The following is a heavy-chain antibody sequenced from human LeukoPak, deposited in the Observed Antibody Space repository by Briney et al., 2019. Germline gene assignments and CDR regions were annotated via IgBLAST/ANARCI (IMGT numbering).Heavy chain of an antibody. J-gene: IGHJ6*03. CDR3: ARARGNQQRGWFGEYQAVYYYFMDV. CDR1: GGSISSGGYY. D-gene: IGHD3-10*01. CDR2: VNPRGST. V-gene: IGHV4-31*03. Sequence: PSETLSLTCTVSGGSISSGGYYWSWLRPHPGKGLEWIGEVNPRGSTSYNSSLKSRVTISADTSKSQVSLRVTSVTAADTAVYYCARARGNQQRGWFGEYQAVYYYFMDVWGTGTTVTVSS.